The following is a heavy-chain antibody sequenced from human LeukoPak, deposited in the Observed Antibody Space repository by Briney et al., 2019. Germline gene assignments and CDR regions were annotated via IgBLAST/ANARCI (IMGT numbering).Heavy chain of an antibody. V-gene: IGHV1-18*01. CDR3: ATNFDPY. CDR1: GNTFTSYG. CDR2: ISAYNGNT. Sequence: ASVKVSCKASGNTFTSYGISWVRRAPGQGLEWMGWISAYNGNTNFAQKLQGRVTMTTDTSTSTAYMELSSLRSEDTAVYYCATNFDPYWGQGTLVTVSS. D-gene: IGHD3-9*01. J-gene: IGHJ4*02.